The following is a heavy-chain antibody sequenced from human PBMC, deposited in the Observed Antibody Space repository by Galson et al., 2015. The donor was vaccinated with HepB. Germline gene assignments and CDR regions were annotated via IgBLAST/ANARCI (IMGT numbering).Heavy chain of an antibody. CDR3: ARDSGCCSGSYH. D-gene: IGHD6-25*01. CDR1: ASTFSSDW. V-gene: IGHV3-7*03. Sequence: SLRLSCAASASTFSSDWMSWVRQAPGKGLEWVAHINKDGREKYYVDSVKGRFTISRDNGKKSLYLQMNTLRADDTAVYYCARDSGCCSGSYHWGQGALVTVSS. CDR2: INKDGREK. J-gene: IGHJ5*02.